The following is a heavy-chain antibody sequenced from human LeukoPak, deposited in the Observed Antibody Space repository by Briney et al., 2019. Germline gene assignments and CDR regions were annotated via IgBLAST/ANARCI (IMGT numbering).Heavy chain of an antibody. D-gene: IGHD3-22*01. CDR2: IYYSGST. Sequence: SETLSLTCTVSGGSISSSSYSWGWSRQPPGKGLEWIGSIYYSGSTYYNPSLKSRVTISVDTSKNQFSLKLSSVTAADTAVYYCARDYYDSSGYSGTLDYWGQGTLVTVSS. J-gene: IGHJ4*02. CDR1: GGSISSSSYS. CDR3: ARDYYDSSGYSGTLDY. V-gene: IGHV4-39*02.